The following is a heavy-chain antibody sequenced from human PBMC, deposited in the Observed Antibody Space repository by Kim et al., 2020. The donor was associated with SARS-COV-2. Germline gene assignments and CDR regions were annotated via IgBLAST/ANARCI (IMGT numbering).Heavy chain of an antibody. V-gene: IGHV3-48*02. D-gene: IGHD3-10*01. CDR3: ARPAKWFGEFLNWFDP. CDR2: ISSSSSTI. J-gene: IGHJ5*02. CDR1: GFTFSSYS. Sequence: GGSLRLSCAASGFTFSSYSMNWVRQAPGKGLEWVSYISSSSSTIYYADSVKGRFTISRDNAKNSLYLQMNSLRDEDTAVYYCARPAKWFGEFLNWFDPWGQGTLVTVSS.